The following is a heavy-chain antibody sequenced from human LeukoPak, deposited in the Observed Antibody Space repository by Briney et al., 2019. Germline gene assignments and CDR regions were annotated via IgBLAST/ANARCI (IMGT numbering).Heavy chain of an antibody. CDR2: IIPILGIA. J-gene: IGHJ4*02. V-gene: IGHV1-69*04. CDR1: GGTFSSYA. Sequence: SVKVSCKASGGTFSSYAISWVRQAPGQGLEWMGRIIPILGIANYAQKLQGRVTITADKSTSTAYMELSGLRSEDTAVYYCARDGDGGNSDYWGQGTLVTVSS. CDR3: ARDGDGGNSDY. D-gene: IGHD4-23*01.